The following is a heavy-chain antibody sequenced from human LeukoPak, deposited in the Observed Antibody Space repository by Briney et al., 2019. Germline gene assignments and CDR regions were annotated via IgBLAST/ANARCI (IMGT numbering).Heavy chain of an antibody. CDR1: GDSVSTNSAS. D-gene: IGHD3-22*01. J-gene: IGHJ4*02. CDR3: ARSVVTYFDY. Sequence: SQTLSLTCAISGDSVSTNSASWNWIRQSPSRGLEWLGRTYYRSKWYNDYADSVKSRVTINPDTSKNQFSLHLNSVTPEDTAVYYCARSVVTYFDYWSQGTLVTVSS. V-gene: IGHV6-1*01. CDR2: TYYRSKWYN.